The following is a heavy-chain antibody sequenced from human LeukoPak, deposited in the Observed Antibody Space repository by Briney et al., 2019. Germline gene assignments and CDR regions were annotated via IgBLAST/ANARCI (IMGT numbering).Heavy chain of an antibody. CDR2: ISYDGSNK. D-gene: IGHD6-19*01. J-gene: IGHJ4*02. CDR1: GFTFSSYG. V-gene: IGHV3-30*18. CDR3: AKEALSSGWYEVLDY. Sequence: GGSLRLSCAASGFTFSSYGMHWVRQAPGKGLEWVAVISYDGSNKYCADSVKGRFTISRDNSKNTLYLQMNSLRAEDTAVYYCAKEALSSGWYEVLDYWGQGTLVTVSS.